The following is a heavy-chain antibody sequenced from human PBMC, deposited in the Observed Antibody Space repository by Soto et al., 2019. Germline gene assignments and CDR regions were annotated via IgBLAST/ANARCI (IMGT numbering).Heavy chain of an antibody. CDR3: ARGPMSCTSSSCPYFFDY. J-gene: IGHJ4*02. V-gene: IGHV1-8*01. CDR1: GYTFTNYD. D-gene: IGHD2-2*01. Sequence: ASVEVSCKASGYTFTNYDMKWVRQATGQGLEWMGWMNPNSGNTGYAQKLQGRVTMTRNTSMSTASMELSSLRSEDTAVYYCARGPMSCTSSSCPYFFDYWAQGTLVTVSS. CDR2: MNPNSGNT.